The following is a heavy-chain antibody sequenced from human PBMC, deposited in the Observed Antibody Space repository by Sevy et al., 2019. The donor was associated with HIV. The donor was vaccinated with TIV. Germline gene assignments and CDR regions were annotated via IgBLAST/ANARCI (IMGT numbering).Heavy chain of an antibody. CDR2: IYPDDSDT. J-gene: IGHJ3*01. Sequence: GESLKISCKGSGYTFNTYWIAWVRQMPGKGLEWMGIIYPDDSDTRYSPSFQGHVTISADKSTDTAYLQWSSLKASDTARYYCARPALNYYDSNGYGFNLWGQGTMVTVSS. CDR3: ARPALNYYDSNGYGFNL. D-gene: IGHD3-22*01. CDR1: GYTFNTYW. V-gene: IGHV5-51*01.